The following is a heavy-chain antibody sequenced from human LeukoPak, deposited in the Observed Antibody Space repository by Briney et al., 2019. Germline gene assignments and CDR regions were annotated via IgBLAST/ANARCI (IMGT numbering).Heavy chain of an antibody. Sequence: SETLSLTCTVSGDSISSSGYYWGWIRQSPAKGLEWIGSIYYGGTSYYNPSLKSRVTISVDTSKNQFSLKLSSVTAADTAVYYCARHGGSYYSASDYWGQGTLVTVSS. J-gene: IGHJ4*02. CDR3: ARHGGSYYSASDY. V-gene: IGHV4-39*01. CDR1: GDSISSSGYY. D-gene: IGHD3-10*01. CDR2: IYYGGTS.